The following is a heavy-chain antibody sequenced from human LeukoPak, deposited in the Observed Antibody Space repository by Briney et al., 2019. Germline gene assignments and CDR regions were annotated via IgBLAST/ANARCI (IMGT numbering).Heavy chain of an antibody. J-gene: IGHJ3*02. Sequence: PSETLSLTCAVYGGSFSGYYWSWIRQPPGKGLEWIGEINHSGSTNYNPSLKSRVTISVDTSKNQFSLKLSSVTAADTAVYYCARDRGTVTTLDAFDIWGQGTMVTVSS. CDR2: INHSGST. CDR1: GGSFSGYY. V-gene: IGHV4-34*01. CDR3: ARDRGTVTTLDAFDI. D-gene: IGHD4-17*01.